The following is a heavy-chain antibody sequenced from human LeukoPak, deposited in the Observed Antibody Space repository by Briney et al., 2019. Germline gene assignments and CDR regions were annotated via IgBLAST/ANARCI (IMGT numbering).Heavy chain of an antibody. J-gene: IGHJ4*02. CDR2: ITGDDST. V-gene: IGHV3-23*01. CDR3: AKGHYDFRDY. CDR1: GFTFGTFA. D-gene: IGHD3-3*01. Sequence: PGGSLRLSCAASGFTFGTFAFSWVRQAPGKGLEWVSSITGDDSTYYADSVKDRFTISRDTSSNTLYLQMNSLRAEDTALYYCAKGHYDFRDYWGQGTLVTVSS.